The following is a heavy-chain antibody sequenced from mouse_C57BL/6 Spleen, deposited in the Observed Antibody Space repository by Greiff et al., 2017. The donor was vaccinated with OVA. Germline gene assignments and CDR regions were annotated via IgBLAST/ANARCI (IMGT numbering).Heavy chain of an antibody. V-gene: IGHV5-4*03. Sequence: EVKLVESGGGLVKPGGSLKLSCAASGFTFSSYAMSWVRQTPEKRLEWVATISDGGSYTYYPDNVKGRFTISRDNAKNNLYLQMSHLKSEDTAMYYCARVGYGSGYAMDYWGQGTSVTVSS. CDR3: ARVGYGSGYAMDY. D-gene: IGHD1-1*01. CDR1: GFTFSSYA. CDR2: ISDGGSYT. J-gene: IGHJ4*01.